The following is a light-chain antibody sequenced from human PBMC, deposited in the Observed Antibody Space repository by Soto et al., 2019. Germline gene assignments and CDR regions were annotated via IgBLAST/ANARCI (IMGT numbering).Light chain of an antibody. J-gene: IGKJ2*01. V-gene: IGKV3-15*01. Sequence: EMVMTQSPATLSVSPGERATLSCRASQSISSYLAWYQQKPGQGPRLLIYGASTRATGIPAGFSGSGSGTEFTLTISSLQSEDFAVYYCQQYNKWPLTFGQGTKLEIK. CDR3: QQYNKWPLT. CDR2: GAS. CDR1: QSISSY.